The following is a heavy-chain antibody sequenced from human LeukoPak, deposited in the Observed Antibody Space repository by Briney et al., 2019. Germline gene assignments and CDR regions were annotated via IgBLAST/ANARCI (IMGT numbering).Heavy chain of an antibody. CDR2: INHSGST. J-gene: IGHJ5*02. Sequence: PSETLSLTCAVYGGSFSGYYWSWIRQPPGKGLEWLGEINHSGSTNYNPSLKSRVTISVDTAKNQFSLKLSSVTAADTAVYYCARGNLYSSSWYAHWGQGTLVTVSS. CDR1: GGSFSGYY. V-gene: IGHV4-34*01. D-gene: IGHD6-13*01. CDR3: ARGNLYSSSWYAH.